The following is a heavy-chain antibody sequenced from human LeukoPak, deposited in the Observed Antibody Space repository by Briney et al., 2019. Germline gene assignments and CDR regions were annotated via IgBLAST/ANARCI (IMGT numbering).Heavy chain of an antibody. Sequence: GGSLRLSCAASGFTFDDYAMHWVRQAPGKGLEWVAGISWNSGSIGYADSVKGRFTISRDNSKNTLYLQMNSLRAEDTAVYYCAKDPWSRTVAVHPYNWFDPWGQGTLVTVSS. J-gene: IGHJ5*02. CDR1: GFTFDDYA. CDR2: ISWNSGSI. CDR3: AKDPWSRTVAVHPYNWFDP. D-gene: IGHD6-19*01. V-gene: IGHV3-9*01.